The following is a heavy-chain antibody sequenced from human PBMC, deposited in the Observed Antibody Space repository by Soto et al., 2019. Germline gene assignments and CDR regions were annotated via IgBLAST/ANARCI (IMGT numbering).Heavy chain of an antibody. CDR1: GGSISSSSYY. J-gene: IGHJ5*02. CDR2: IYYSGST. D-gene: IGHD3-10*01. Sequence: SETLSLTCTVSGGSISSSSYYWGWIRQPPGKGLEWIGSIYYSGSTYYNPSLKSRVTISVDTSKNQFSLKLSSVTAADTAVYYCARLLWFGELLSNNWFDPWGQGPLVTVSS. V-gene: IGHV4-39*01. CDR3: ARLLWFGELLSNNWFDP.